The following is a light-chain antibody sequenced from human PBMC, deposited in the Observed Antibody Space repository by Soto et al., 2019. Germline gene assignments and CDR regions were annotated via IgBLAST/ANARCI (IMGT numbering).Light chain of an antibody. J-gene: IGLJ1*01. CDR1: SSDVGAYNY. CDR2: DVT. CDR3: GSYTTSSTLYV. Sequence: QSVLNHPASVSGSPGQSITISCTGTSSDVGAYNYVSWYQQYPGKAPKYIIYDVTNRPSGVSYRFSGSKSGNTASLTISGLQAEDEADYYCGSYTTSSTLYVFGTGTKVTVL. V-gene: IGLV2-14*03.